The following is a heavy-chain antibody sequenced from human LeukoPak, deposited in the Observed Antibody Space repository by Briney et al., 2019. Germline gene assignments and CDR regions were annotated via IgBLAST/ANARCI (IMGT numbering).Heavy chain of an antibody. D-gene: IGHD3-9*01. CDR1: GITFSRYW. CDR3: ARVLRYFDWLSHDYYMDV. CDR2: IKQDGSEK. V-gene: IGHV3-7*01. J-gene: IGHJ6*03. Sequence: GGSLRLSCAVSGITFSRYWMTWVRQAPGKGLEWVANIKQDGSEKYYVDSVKGRFTISRDNAKNSLYLQMNSLRAEDTAVYYCARVLRYFDWLSHDYYMDVWGKGTTVTVSS.